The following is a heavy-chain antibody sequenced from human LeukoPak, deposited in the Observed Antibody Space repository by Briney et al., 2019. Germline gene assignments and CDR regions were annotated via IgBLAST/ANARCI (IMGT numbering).Heavy chain of an antibody. D-gene: IGHD3-22*01. CDR3: ARGTSSYYDSSGYAAY. CDR1: GGSFSGYY. V-gene: IGHV4-34*01. Sequence: SETLSLTCAVYGGSFSGYYWSWIRQPPGKGLEWIGEINHSGSTNYNPSLKSRVTISVDTSKNQFSLKLSSVTAADTAVYYCARGTSSYYDSSGYAAYWGQGTLVTVSS. CDR2: INHSGST. J-gene: IGHJ4*02.